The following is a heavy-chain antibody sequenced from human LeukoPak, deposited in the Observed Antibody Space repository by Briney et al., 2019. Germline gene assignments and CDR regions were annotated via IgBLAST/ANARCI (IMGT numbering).Heavy chain of an antibody. CDR2: ISPYNGHT. Sequence: GASVKVSCKVSGYTFTSYGISWVRQAPGQGLEWMGWISPYNGHTNYAQPFQGRLTMTTDTSTSSGYMELRSLRSDDTAVYYCAREKFAVSFDSWGQGTLVTVSS. CDR3: AREKFAVSFDS. J-gene: IGHJ4*02. CDR1: GYTFTSYG. V-gene: IGHV1-18*01. D-gene: IGHD3-10*01.